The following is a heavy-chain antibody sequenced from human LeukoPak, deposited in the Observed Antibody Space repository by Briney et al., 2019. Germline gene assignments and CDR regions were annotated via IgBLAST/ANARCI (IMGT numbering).Heavy chain of an antibody. CDR2: YPGDSDT. CDR3: ARHDGLAYMDV. V-gene: IGHV5-51*01. J-gene: IGHJ6*03. Sequence: YPGDSDTRYSPSSSPPFQGQFTISADKSINTAYLQWSSLKASDTAMYHCARHDGLAYMDVWGKGTTVTVSS. D-gene: IGHD3/OR15-3a*01.